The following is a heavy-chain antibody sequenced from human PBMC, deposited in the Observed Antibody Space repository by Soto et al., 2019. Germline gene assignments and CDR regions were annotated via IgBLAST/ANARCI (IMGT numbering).Heavy chain of an antibody. V-gene: IGHV3-30*03. CDR1: GFTFSSNG. CDR2: VAYDGSKT. CDR3: ARQWYYYDSSGYLASNWFDP. Sequence: PGGSLRLSCAASGFTFSSNGMHWVRQAPGKGLEWVALVAYDGSKTYYGDSVRGRFTISRDNSENTLYLQMNSLRAEDTAVYYCARQWYYYDSSGYLASNWFDPWGQGTLVTVSS. J-gene: IGHJ5*02. D-gene: IGHD3-22*01.